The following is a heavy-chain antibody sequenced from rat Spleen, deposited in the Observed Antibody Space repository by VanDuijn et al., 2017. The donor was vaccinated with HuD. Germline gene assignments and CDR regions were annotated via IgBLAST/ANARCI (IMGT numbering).Heavy chain of an antibody. CDR3: ARRHYGYTDYFDY. V-gene: IGHV5-29*01. J-gene: IGHJ2*01. Sequence: EVQLVESGGGLVRPGRSLKLSCAASGFTFSNYGMHWIRQAPKKGLEWVATITSGGSNTYYLDSVKGRFTISRDNAKSTLYLQMDSLRSEDTATYYCARRHYGYTDYFDYWGQGVMVTVSS. CDR1: GFTFSNYG. CDR2: ITSGGSNT. D-gene: IGHD1-9*01.